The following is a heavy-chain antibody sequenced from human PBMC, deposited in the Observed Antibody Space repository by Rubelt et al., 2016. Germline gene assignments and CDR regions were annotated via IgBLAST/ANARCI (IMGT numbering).Heavy chain of an antibody. V-gene: IGHV3-66*01. CDR2: IYSGGST. Sequence: EVQLVESGGGLVQPGGSLRLSCAASGFTVSSNYMSWVRQAPGKGLEWVSVIYSGGSTYYAASVKGRFTISRDNSKNTLYLQMNSLRAEDTAVYYCAREGFHYYYGMDVWGQGTTVTVSS. J-gene: IGHJ6*02. CDR1: GFTVSSNY. CDR3: AREGFHYYYGMDV.